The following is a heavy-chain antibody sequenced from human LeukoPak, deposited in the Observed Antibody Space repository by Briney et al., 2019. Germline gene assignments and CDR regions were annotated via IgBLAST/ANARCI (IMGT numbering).Heavy chain of an antibody. CDR3: ARGGSSGSYRPFDL. D-gene: IGHD1-26*01. CDR2: IIPIFGTA. J-gene: IGHJ2*01. CDR1: GGTFSSYA. Sequence: GASVKVSCKASGGTFSSYAISWVRQAPGQGLEWMGGIIPIFGTANYAQKFQGRVTITADESTSTAYMELSGLRSEDTAVYYCARGGSSGSYRPFDLWGRGTLVTVSS. V-gene: IGHV1-69*13.